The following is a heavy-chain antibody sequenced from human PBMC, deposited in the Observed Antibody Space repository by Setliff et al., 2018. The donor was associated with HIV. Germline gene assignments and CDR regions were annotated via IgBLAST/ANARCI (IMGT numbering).Heavy chain of an antibody. CDR3: AREGGQGYSGSGSFYHRNFDL. V-gene: IGHV4-34*01. CDR2: INQSGNT. D-gene: IGHD3-10*01. J-gene: IGHJ2*01. CDR1: GGSLSGYY. Sequence: SETLSLTCAVYGGSLSGYYWSWVRQSPWRGLEWIGEINQSGNTNFNPSLKSRLIISVDTSKSQFSLKLTSVTAADTALYYCAREGGQGYSGSGSFYHRNFDLWGRGTLVTVS.